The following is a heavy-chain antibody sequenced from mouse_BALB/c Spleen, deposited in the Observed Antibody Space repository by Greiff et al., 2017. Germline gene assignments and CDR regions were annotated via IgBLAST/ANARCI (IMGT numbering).Heavy chain of an antibody. V-gene: IGHV1-14*01. CDR3: ARGGITTPFAY. CDR1: GYTFTSYV. Sequence: EVQLQESGPELVKPGASVKMSCKASGYTFTSYVMHWVKQKPGQGLEWIGYINPYNDGTKYNEKFKGKATLTSDKSSSTAYMELSSLTSEDTAVYYCARGGITTPFAYWGQGTLGTVSA. D-gene: IGHD2-4*01. CDR2: INPYNDGT. J-gene: IGHJ3*01.